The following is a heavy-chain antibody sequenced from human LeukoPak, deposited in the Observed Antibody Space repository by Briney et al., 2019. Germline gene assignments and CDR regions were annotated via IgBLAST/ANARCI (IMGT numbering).Heavy chain of an antibody. CDR2: INPNSGGT. D-gene: IGHD2-21*02. V-gene: IGHV1-2*02. CDR3: AREPWYCGGDCYSAQYFQH. Sequence: ASVKVSCKASGYTFTGYYMHWVRQAPGQGREWRGWINPNSGGTNYAQKFQGRVTMTRDTSISTAYMELSRLRSDDTAVYYCAREPWYCGGDCYSAQYFQHWGQGTLVTVSS. CDR1: GYTFTGYY. J-gene: IGHJ1*01.